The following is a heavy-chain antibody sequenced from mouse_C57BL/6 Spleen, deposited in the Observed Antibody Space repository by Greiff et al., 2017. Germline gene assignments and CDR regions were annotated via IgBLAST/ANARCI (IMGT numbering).Heavy chain of an antibody. CDR3: ARDTTVVADWYFDV. V-gene: IGHV1-64*01. D-gene: IGHD1-1*01. CDR2: IHPNSGST. CDR1: GYTFTSYW. J-gene: IGHJ1*03. Sequence: QVQLQQPGAELVKPGASVKLSCKASGYTFTSYWMHWVKQRPGHGLEWIGMIHPNSGSTNYNEKFKSKATLTVDKSSSTAYMQLSSLTSEDSAVYYCARDTTVVADWYFDVWGTGTTVTVSS.